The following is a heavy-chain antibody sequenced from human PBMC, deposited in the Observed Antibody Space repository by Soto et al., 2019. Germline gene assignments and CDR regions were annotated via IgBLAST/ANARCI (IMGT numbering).Heavy chain of an antibody. J-gene: IGHJ6*02. V-gene: IGHV4-61*01. CDR3: ASGSRYYYYGMDV. CDR2: IYYSGST. Sequence: QVQLQESGPGLVKPSETLSLTCTVSGGSVSSGSYYWSWIRQPPGQGLEWIGYIYYSGSTNYNPSLKSRVTISVDTSKNQFSLKLSSVTAADTAVYYCASGSRYYYYGMDVWGQGTTVTVSS. D-gene: IGHD1-26*01. CDR1: GGSVSSGSYY.